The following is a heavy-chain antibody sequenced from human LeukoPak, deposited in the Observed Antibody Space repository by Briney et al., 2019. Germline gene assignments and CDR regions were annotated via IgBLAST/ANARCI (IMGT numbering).Heavy chain of an antibody. CDR1: GFMFSSYW. J-gene: IGHJ6*03. V-gene: IGHV3-7*01. CDR3: ARFRLGFFYMDV. D-gene: IGHD2-2*03. Sequence: PGGSLRLSCAASGFMFSSYWMSWVRQAPGEGLKWVANLKQDGSEKYYVDSVKGRFTISRDNAKNSLYLQMSSLRAEDTAVYYCARFRLGFFYMDVWGKGTTVTVSS. CDR2: LKQDGSEK.